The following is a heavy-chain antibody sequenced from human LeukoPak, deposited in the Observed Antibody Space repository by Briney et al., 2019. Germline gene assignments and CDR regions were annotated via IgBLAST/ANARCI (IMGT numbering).Heavy chain of an antibody. Sequence: GASVKVSCKASGYTFTSYGISWVRQAPAQGLEWMGWISAYNGNTNYAQKLQDRVTMTTDTSTSTAYMELRSLRSDDTAVYYCARKVRYCSGGSCYSHIDYWGQGTLVTVSS. CDR1: GYTFTSYG. J-gene: IGHJ4*02. V-gene: IGHV1-18*01. CDR3: ARKVRYCSGGSCYSHIDY. CDR2: ISAYNGNT. D-gene: IGHD2-15*01.